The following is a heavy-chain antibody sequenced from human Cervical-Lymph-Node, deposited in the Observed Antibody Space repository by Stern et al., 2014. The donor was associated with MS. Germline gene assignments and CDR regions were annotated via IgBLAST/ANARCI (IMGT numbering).Heavy chain of an antibody. Sequence: QVTLKESGPALVKPTQTLTLTCTFSGFSLSTSGMCVSWIRQPPGKALEWLALIDWDDDKYYSTSLKTRITITNDNSTTHVVPKLTNMDPVYTATYYCARIRGQPRGYYGMDVWGQGTTVTVSS. V-gene: IGHV2-70*01. CDR2: IDWDDDK. J-gene: IGHJ6*02. D-gene: IGHD1-1*01. CDR1: GFSLSTSGMC. CDR3: ARIRGQPRGYYGMDV.